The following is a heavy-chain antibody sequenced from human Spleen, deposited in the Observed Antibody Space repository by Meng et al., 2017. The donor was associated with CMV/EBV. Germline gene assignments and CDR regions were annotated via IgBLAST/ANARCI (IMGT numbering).Heavy chain of an antibody. J-gene: IGHJ6*02. V-gene: IGHV3-7*01. CDR3: TRDVSRRAGMDV. CDR1: GFTFSNYW. CDR2: IKEDGSER. Sequence: GESLKISCAASGFTFSNYWMTWVRQAPGKGLEWVASIKEDGSERYYVDPMKGRFTISRDNAKNSLYLQMSSLRAEDTGVYYCTRDVSRRAGMDVWGQGTTVTVSS.